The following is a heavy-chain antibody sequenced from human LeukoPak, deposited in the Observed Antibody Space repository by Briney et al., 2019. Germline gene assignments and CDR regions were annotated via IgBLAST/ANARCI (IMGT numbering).Heavy chain of an antibody. CDR2: ISGSGSTI. J-gene: IGHJ4*02. D-gene: IGHD2-21*02. CDR3: ARYCGGDCYYDY. Sequence: GGSLRLSCAASGFIFTTYEMNWVRQAPGKGLEWVSFISGSGSTIFYADSVKGRFTISRDNPKNSLYLQMNSLRAGDTAVYYCARYCGGDCYYDYWGQGTLVTVSS. V-gene: IGHV3-48*03. CDR1: GFIFTTYE.